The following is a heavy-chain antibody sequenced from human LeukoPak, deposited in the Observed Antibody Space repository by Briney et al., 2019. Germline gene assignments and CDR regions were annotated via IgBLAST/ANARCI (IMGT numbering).Heavy chain of an antibody. J-gene: IGHJ4*02. CDR1: GFTFSSYA. D-gene: IGHD6-19*01. V-gene: IGHV3-30*04. CDR2: ISYDGSNK. CDR3: ARGVAGREGGDY. Sequence: GRSLRLSCAASGFTFSSYAMHWVRQAPGKGLEWVAVISYDGSNKYYADSVKGRFTISRDNSKNTLYLQMNSLRAEDTAVYYCARGVAGREGGDYWGQGTLVTVSS.